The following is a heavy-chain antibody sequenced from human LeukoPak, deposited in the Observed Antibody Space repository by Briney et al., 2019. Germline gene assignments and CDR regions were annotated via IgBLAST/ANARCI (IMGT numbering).Heavy chain of an antibody. CDR1: GYSISNGYY. CDR2: IYRSGST. D-gene: IGHD6-19*01. Sequence: TSETLSLTCTVSGYSISNGYYRDWIRQPPGRGLEWIGNIYRSGSTSYNPSLKSRVTISVDTSKNQFSLKVNSVTAADTAVYYCARRHSSGWFYYWGQGTLVTVSS. J-gene: IGHJ4*02. CDR3: ARRHSSGWFYY. V-gene: IGHV4-38-2*02.